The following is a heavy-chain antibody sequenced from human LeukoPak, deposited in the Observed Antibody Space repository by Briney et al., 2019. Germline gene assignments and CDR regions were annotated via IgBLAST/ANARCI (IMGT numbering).Heavy chain of an antibody. Sequence: PWETLSLTCAVYGGSFSGYYWSWIRQPPGKGLEWIGEINHSGSTNYNPSLKSRVTISVDTSKNQFSLKLSSVTAADTAVYYCAMSRPSQHNWLDPWGQGTLVTVSS. V-gene: IGHV4-34*01. D-gene: IGHD2-2*01. CDR2: INHSGST. J-gene: IGHJ5*02. CDR1: GGSFSGYY. CDR3: AMSRPSQHNWLDP.